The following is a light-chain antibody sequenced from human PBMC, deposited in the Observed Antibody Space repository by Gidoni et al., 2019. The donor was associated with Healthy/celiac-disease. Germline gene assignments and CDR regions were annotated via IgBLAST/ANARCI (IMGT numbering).Light chain of an antibody. CDR3: SSYTSSSPV. CDR1: SSDVGGYNY. CDR2: DVS. J-gene: IGLJ2*01. V-gene: IGLV2-14*01. Sequence: QYALTQPASVSRSPGQSITISCIGTSSDVGGYNYVSWYHQQPGKAPNLMNYDVSNRPSGVSNRFSGSKSGNTASLTSSGLQAEDEADYYCSSYTSSSPVFGGGTKLTVL.